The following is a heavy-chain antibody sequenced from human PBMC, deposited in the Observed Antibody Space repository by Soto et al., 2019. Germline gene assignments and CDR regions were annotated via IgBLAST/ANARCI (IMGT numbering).Heavy chain of an antibody. Sequence: PGGSLRLSCAASGFTFSDYYMSWIRQAPGKGLEWVSYISSSGSTIYYADSVKGRFTISRDNAKNSLYLQMNSLRAEDTAVYYCARRSSTGYYYYYMDVWGKGTTVTVSS. CDR1: GFTFSDYY. J-gene: IGHJ6*03. D-gene: IGHD2-2*01. V-gene: IGHV3-11*01. CDR2: ISSSGSTI. CDR3: ARRSSTGYYYYYMDV.